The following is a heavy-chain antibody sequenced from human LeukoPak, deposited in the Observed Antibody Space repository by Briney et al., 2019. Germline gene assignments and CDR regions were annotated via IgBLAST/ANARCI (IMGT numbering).Heavy chain of an antibody. CDR1: GKTFGSHS. V-gene: IGHV7-4-1*02. CDR3: ARNSFIAAAGTIGNWFDP. CDR2: INTNTGNP. J-gene: IGHJ5*02. D-gene: IGHD6-13*01. Sequence: GASVKVSCKASGKTFGSHSLNWVRQAPGQGLEWMGWINTNTGNPTYAQGFTGRFVFSLDTSVSTAYLQISSLKAEDTAVYYCARNSFIAAAGTIGNWFDPWGQGTLVTVSS.